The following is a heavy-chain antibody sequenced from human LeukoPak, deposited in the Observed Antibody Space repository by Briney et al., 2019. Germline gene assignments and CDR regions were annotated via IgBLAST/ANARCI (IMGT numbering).Heavy chain of an antibody. CDR1: GFTFSSFG. J-gene: IGHJ4*02. Sequence: PGGSLRLSCAASGFTFSSFGMHWVRQAPGKGLEWVAFIRYDGSNQYYADSVKGRFTISRDNSKNTLYLQMDSLRVEDTAIYYCARGLYGSGRRSLMAHWGPGTLVAVSS. CDR3: ARGLYGSGRRSLMAH. D-gene: IGHD3-10*01. V-gene: IGHV3-30*02. CDR2: IRYDGSNQ.